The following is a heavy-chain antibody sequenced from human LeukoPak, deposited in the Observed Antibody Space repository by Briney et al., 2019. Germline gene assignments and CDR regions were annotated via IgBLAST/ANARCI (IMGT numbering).Heavy chain of an antibody. D-gene: IGHD4-23*01. CDR3: ARSSYERWYFDY. CDR2: ISAYNGNT. CDR1: GGTFSSYA. J-gene: IGHJ4*02. V-gene: IGHV1-18*01. Sequence: ASVKVSCKASGGTFSSYAISWVRQAPGQGLEWMGWISAYNGNTNYAQKLQGRVTMTTDTSTSTAYMELRSLRSDDTAVYYCARSSYERWYFDYWGQGTLVTVSS.